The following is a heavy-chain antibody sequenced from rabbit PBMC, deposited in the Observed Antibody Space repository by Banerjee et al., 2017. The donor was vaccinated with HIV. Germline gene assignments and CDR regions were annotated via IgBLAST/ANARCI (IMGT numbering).Heavy chain of an antibody. CDR3: ARDLAGVIGWNFNL. D-gene: IGHD4-1*01. Sequence: QQHLEESGGGLVKPGGTLTLTCNASGIDFSDYAYMCWVRQAPGKGLELIACVYTSSGATWYASWVNGRFTISRSTSLNTVDLKMTSLTAADTATHFCARDLAGVIGWNFNLWGQGTLVTVS. V-gene: IGHV1S43*01. J-gene: IGHJ4*01. CDR2: VYTSSGAT. CDR1: GIDFSDYAY.